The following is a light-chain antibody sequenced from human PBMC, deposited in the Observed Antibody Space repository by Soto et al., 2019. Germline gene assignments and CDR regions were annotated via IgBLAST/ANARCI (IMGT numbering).Light chain of an antibody. CDR2: SAS. J-gene: IGKJ1*01. CDR1: QSVSRSY. CDR3: QQYGSTPWT. Sequence: EIVLTQSPGTLSLSPGERATLSCRASQSVSRSYLAWYQQKPGQAPRLLIYSASSRATGIPDRFSGSESGTDLTLTISRLEPEDFALYYCQQYGSTPWTFGQGTKVEIK. V-gene: IGKV3-20*01.